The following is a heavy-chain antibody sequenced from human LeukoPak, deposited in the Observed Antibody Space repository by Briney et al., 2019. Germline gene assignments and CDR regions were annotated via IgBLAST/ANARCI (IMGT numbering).Heavy chain of an antibody. CDR1: GGSISSSSYY. V-gene: IGHV4-39*07. J-gene: IGHJ5*02. CDR2: IYYSGST. Sequence: SETLSLTCTVSGGSISSSSYYWGWIRQPPGKGLEWIGSIYYSGSTYYNPSLKSRVTISVDTSKNQFSLKLSSVTAADTAVYYCARTSVRCSSTSCYGHNWFDPWGQGTLVTVSS. CDR3: ARTSVRCSSTSCYGHNWFDP. D-gene: IGHD2-2*01.